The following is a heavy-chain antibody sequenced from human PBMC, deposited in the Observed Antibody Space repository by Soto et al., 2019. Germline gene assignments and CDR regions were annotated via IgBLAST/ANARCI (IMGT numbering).Heavy chain of an antibody. CDR2: IGNGGHT. CDR1: GFTFSSYG. Sequence: EVKLLESGGGLAPPGGSLRLSCATSGFTFSSYGMSWVRQAPGKGLEWVSGIGNGGHTYEADSVRGRFTISRDNSKNTLYLQMDSLRGEDTAVYYSAKSYSGYIEYFQHWGRGTLVAVSS. V-gene: IGHV3-23*01. CDR3: AKSYSGYIEYFQH. D-gene: IGHD3-22*01. J-gene: IGHJ1*01.